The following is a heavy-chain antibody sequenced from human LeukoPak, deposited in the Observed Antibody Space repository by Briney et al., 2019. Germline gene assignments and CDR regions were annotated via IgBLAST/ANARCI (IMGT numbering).Heavy chain of an antibody. Sequence: PGGSLRLSCAASGFTFSSYAMHWVRQAPGKGLEWVAVISYDGSNKYYADSVKGRFTISRDNSKNTLYLQMNSLRAEDTAVYYCASGYCTNGVCYILDYWGQGTLVTVSS. CDR3: ASGYCTNGVCYILDY. CDR1: GFTFSSYA. D-gene: IGHD2-8*01. J-gene: IGHJ4*02. V-gene: IGHV3-30-3*01. CDR2: ISYDGSNK.